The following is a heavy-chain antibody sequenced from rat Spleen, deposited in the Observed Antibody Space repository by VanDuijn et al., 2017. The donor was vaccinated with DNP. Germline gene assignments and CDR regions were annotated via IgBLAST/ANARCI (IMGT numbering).Heavy chain of an antibody. CDR3: TTVTILGTGIRWFAY. Sequence: EVQLVESGGDLVQPGRSLKLFCAASGFTFSDYYMAWVRQAPTKGLDWVAYIRYDGGSTYYRDSVKGRFTISRDNAKSSLYLQMDSLRSEDTATYYCTTVTILGTGIRWFAYWGQGTLVTVSS. CDR2: IRYDGGST. CDR1: GFTFSDYY. J-gene: IGHJ3*01. D-gene: IGHD1-4*01. V-gene: IGHV5-20*01.